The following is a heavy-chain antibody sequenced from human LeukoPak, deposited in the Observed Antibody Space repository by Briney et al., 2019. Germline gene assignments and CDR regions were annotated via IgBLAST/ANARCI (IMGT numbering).Heavy chain of an antibody. V-gene: IGHV4-34*01. CDR2: VNLSGST. Sequence: SETLSLTFAVYGGSFSGYYWSWIRQPPGKGLEWIGGVNLSGSTNYNPSLKSRVTISVDTSKNKFSLKLSSVTAADTDVYYCARGGGGSWYRGGGYYFDYWGQGTLVTVSS. J-gene: IGHJ4*02. D-gene: IGHD2-15*01. CDR3: ARGGGGSWYRGGGYYFDY. CDR1: GGSFSGYY.